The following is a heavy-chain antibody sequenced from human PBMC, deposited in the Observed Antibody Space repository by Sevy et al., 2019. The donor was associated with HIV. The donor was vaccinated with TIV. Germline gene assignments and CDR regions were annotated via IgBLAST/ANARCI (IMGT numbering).Heavy chain of an antibody. CDR1: GFPFSSYE. J-gene: IGHJ4*02. V-gene: IGHV3-48*03. CDR3: ARDLAPFATTVAHFDY. D-gene: IGHD4-17*01. CDR2: ISNTGNTI. Sequence: GGSLRLSCAASGFPFSSYEMNWVRQAPGRGLEWISYISNTGNTISYSVSVRGRFTVSRDNAKNSLFLHMNSLRAEDTATYYSARDLAPFATTVAHFDYWGRGTLVTVSS.